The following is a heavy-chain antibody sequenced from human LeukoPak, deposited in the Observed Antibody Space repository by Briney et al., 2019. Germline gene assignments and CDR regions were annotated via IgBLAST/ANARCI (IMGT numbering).Heavy chain of an antibody. CDR3: ARLEQRLVLKGLNYYYYYGMDV. Sequence: GGSLRLSCAASGFTFSSYWMSWVRQAPGKGLEWVANIKQDGSEKYYVDSVKGRFTISRDNAKNSLYLQMNSLRAEDTAVYYCARLEQRLVLKGLNYYYYYGMDVWGQGTTVTVSS. V-gene: IGHV3-7*01. J-gene: IGHJ6*02. CDR2: IKQDGSEK. D-gene: IGHD6-13*01. CDR1: GFTFSSYW.